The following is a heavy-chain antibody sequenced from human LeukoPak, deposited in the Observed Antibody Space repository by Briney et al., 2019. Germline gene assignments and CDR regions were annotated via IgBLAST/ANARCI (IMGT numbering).Heavy chain of an antibody. D-gene: IGHD6-13*01. CDR2: IYYSGST. V-gene: IGHV4-59*01. J-gene: IGHJ6*02. CDR1: GGSISSYY. Sequence: SETLSLTCTVSGGSISSYYWSWIRQPPGKGLEWIGYIYYSGSTNYNPSLKSRVTISVDTSKNQFSLKLSSVTAADTAVYYCARVVLENYGMDVWGQGTTVTVSS. CDR3: ARVVLENYGMDV.